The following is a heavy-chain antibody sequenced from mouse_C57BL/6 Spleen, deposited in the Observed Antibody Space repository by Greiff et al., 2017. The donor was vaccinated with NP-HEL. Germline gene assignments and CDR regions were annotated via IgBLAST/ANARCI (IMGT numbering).Heavy chain of an antibody. Sequence: EVQGVESGGGLVQPGGSMKLSCAASGFTFSDAWMDWVRQSPEKGLEWVAEIRNKANNHATYYAESVKGRFTISRDDSKSSVYLQMNSLRAEDTGVYYCTPALYYDYDGFAYWGQGTLVTVSA. D-gene: IGHD2-4*01. CDR2: IRNKANNHAT. J-gene: IGHJ3*01. CDR3: TPALYYDYDGFAY. CDR1: GFTFSDAW. V-gene: IGHV6-6*01.